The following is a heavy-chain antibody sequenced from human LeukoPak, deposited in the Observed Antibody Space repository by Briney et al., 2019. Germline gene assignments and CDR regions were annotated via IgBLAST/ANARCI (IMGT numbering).Heavy chain of an antibody. D-gene: IGHD2-2*01. V-gene: IGHV3-15*01. Sequence: GGSLRLSCAASGFTFSNAWMSWVRQAPGKGLEWVGRIKSKTDGGTTDYAAPVKGRFTISRDDSKNTLYLQMNSLKTEDTAVYYCTTEYQLLAEYFQHWGQGTLVTVSS. CDR2: IKSKTDGGTT. CDR1: GFTFSNAW. CDR3: TTEYQLLAEYFQH. J-gene: IGHJ1*01.